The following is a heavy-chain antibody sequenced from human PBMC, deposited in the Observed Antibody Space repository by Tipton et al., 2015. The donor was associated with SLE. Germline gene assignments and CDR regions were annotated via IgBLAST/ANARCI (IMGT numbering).Heavy chain of an antibody. CDR1: GGSISSYY. Sequence: TLSLTCTVSGGSISSYYWSWIRQPPGKGLEWIGYIYYSGSTNYNPSLKSRVTISVDTSKNQFSLKLSSVTAADTAVYYCASILLGQFDYWGQGTLVTVSS. J-gene: IGHJ4*02. CDR2: IYYSGST. D-gene: IGHD2/OR15-2a*01. CDR3: ASILLGQFDY. V-gene: IGHV4-59*01.